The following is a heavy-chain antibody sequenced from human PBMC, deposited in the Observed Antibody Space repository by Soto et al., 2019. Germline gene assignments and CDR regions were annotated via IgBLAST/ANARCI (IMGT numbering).Heavy chain of an antibody. Sequence: GASVKVSCKASGYTFTTHNINWVRQATGQGLEWMGWMNPNSGTTGYAQKFQDRITLTRDTSKTTAYMELSSLTSDDTAVYFCAREGVKVDTAMVDVYYYYGMDVWGQGTTVTVSS. CDR3: AREGVKVDTAMVDVYYYYGMDV. CDR2: MNPNSGTT. CDR1: GYTFTTHN. V-gene: IGHV1-8*02. J-gene: IGHJ6*02. D-gene: IGHD5-18*01.